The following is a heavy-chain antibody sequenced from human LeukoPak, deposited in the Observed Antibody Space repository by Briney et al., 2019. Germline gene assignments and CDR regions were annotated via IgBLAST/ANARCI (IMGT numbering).Heavy chain of an antibody. CDR3: ATDYGSGSYSAYYYYYYYMDV. D-gene: IGHD3-10*01. CDR2: INPNSGGT. J-gene: IGHJ6*03. CDR1: GYTFTDYY. V-gene: IGHV1-2*02. Sequence: GASVKVSCKASGYTFTDYYMHWVRQAPGQGLEWMGWINPNSGGTNYAQKFRGRVTMTRDTSISTAYMELSRLRSDDTAVYYCATDYGSGSYSAYYYYYYYMDVWGKGTTVTVSS.